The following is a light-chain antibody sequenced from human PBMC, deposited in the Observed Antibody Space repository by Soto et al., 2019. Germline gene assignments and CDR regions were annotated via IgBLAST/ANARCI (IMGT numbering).Light chain of an antibody. V-gene: IGKV3-20*01. J-gene: IGKJ1*01. CDR1: QSVSSSY. CDR2: GAS. Sequence: EILLTQSSGTLSLSPGERATLSCRASQSVSSSYLAWYQQKPGQAPRLLIYGASSRATGIPDRFSGSGSGTDFTLTISRLEPEDFAVYYCQQYGSSPGTFGQGTKVEIK. CDR3: QQYGSSPGT.